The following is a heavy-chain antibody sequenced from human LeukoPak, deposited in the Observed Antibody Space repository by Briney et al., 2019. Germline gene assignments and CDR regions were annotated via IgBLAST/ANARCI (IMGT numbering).Heavy chain of an antibody. CDR3: ARRGVAGYYFDY. Sequence: GGSLRLSCAASGFTFSSYSMNWVRQAPGRGLEWVSSISGSGGGTYYADSVKGRFTISRDNSKNSLYLQMNSLRAEDTAVYYCARRGVAGYYFDYWGQGTLVTVSS. V-gene: IGHV3-21*04. D-gene: IGHD6-19*01. CDR1: GFTFSSYS. J-gene: IGHJ4*02. CDR2: ISGSGGGT.